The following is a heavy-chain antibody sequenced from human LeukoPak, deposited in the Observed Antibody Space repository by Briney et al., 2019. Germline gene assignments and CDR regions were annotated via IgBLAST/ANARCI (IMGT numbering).Heavy chain of an antibody. V-gene: IGHV1-2*02. D-gene: IGHD1-14*01. CDR1: GYTFTGYY. Sequence: GASVKVSCQASGYTFTGYYMHWVRQAPGQGLEGMGWLNPNSGGTNYAQKFQGRGTMTRDTSITTAYMELSRLRSDDTAVYYWARRSSAERSDWGQGTLVTVSS. J-gene: IGHJ1*01. CDR3: ARRSSAERSD. CDR2: LNPNSGGT.